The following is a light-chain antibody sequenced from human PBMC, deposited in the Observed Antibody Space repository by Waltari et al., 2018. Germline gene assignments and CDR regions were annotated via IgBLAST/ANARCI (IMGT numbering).Light chain of an antibody. Sequence: QSALTQPASVSGSPGQSITISCSGTDSDVGAYDFVSCYQQHPGKAPHLIIYEVSNRPSGISNRFSASKSGNTASLTISWLQAEDEADYYCSSYTTSSAPGVFGTGTRVTVL. J-gene: IGLJ1*01. CDR2: EVS. V-gene: IGLV2-14*01. CDR1: DSDVGAYDF. CDR3: SSYTTSSAPGV.